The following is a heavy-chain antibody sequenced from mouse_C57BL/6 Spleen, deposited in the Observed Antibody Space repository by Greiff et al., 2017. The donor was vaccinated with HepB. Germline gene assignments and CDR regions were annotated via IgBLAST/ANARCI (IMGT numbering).Heavy chain of an antibody. CDR1: GYAFSSSW. V-gene: IGHV1-82*01. CDR3: ARSDGNYGDAMDY. J-gene: IGHJ4*01. D-gene: IGHD2-1*01. Sequence: VKLVESGPELVKPGASVKISCKASGYAFSSSWMNWVKQRPGKGLEWIGRIYPGDGDTNYNGKFKGKATLTADKSSSTAYMQLSSLTSEDSAVYFCARSDGNYGDAMDYWGQGTSVTVSS. CDR2: IYPGDGDT.